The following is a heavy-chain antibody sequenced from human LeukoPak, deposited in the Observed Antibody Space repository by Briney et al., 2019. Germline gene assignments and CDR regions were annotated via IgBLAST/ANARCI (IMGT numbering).Heavy chain of an antibody. CDR2: IYPTDSET. D-gene: IGHD5-18*01. V-gene: IGHV5-51*01. J-gene: IGHJ4*02. Sequence: PGESLKISCQGSTYSFTDHWIGWVRQMPGQGLEWMGFIYPTDSETKYSPSFQGQVTISADKSISTAYLQWSSLKASDSAIYFCARLVGHSYGYLFDYWGQGTLVTVSS. CDR3: ARLVGHSYGYLFDY. CDR1: TYSFTDHW.